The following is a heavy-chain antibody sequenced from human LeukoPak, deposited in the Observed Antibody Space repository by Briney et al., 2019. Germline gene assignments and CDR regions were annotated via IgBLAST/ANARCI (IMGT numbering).Heavy chain of an antibody. CDR1: GFTFSSYG. D-gene: IGHD3-10*01. CDR3: AKDPHYYGSGSYSAYFDY. V-gene: IGHV3-30*18. Sequence: GGSLRLSCAASGFTFSSYGMHWVRQAPGKGLEWVAVISYDGSNKYYADSVKGRFTISRDNSKNTLYLQMNSLRAEDTAVYYYAKDPHYYGSGSYSAYFDYWGQGTLVTVSS. CDR2: ISYDGSNK. J-gene: IGHJ4*02.